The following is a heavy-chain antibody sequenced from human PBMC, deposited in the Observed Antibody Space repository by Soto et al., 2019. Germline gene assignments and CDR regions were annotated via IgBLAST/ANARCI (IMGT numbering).Heavy chain of an antibody. V-gene: IGHV3-9*01. J-gene: IGHJ4*02. CDR2: ISWNSGSI. D-gene: IGHD1-1*01. CDR3: AKDKHWNLTDYFDY. CDR1: GFTFDDYA. Sequence: GGSLRLSCAASGFTFDDYAMHWVRQAPGKGLEWVSGISWNSGSIGYADSVKGRFTISRDNAKNSLYLQMNSLRAEDTALYYCAKDKHWNLTDYFDYWGQGTLVTVSS.